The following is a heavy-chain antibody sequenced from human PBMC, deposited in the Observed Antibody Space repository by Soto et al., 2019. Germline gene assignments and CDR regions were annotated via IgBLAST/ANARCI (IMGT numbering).Heavy chain of an antibody. CDR1: GFTFSSYD. D-gene: IGHD2-2*01. Sequence: EVQLVESGGGLVQPGGSLRLSCAASGFTFSSYDMHWVRQATGKGLEWVSAIGTAGDTYYPGSVKGRFTISRENAKNSLYLQMNSLRAGDTAVYYCARESSTSPYYYMDVWGKGTTVTVSS. CDR2: IGTAGDT. J-gene: IGHJ6*03. V-gene: IGHV3-13*01. CDR3: ARESSTSPYYYMDV.